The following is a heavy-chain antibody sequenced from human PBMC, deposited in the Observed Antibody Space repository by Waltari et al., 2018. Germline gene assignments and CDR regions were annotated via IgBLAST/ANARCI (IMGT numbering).Heavy chain of an antibody. CDR1: RYPSTARE. J-gene: IGHJ1*01. V-gene: IGHV1-2*02. Sequence: QVQVVQSGAAVKRPVASLQVYCKASRYPSTAREGAWVGLAPRQGREWMGWINPNSGGTNYAQKVQGRDTMTRDTSISTAYMELSRLRSDDTAVYYCARSQCSGGSCYFQHWGQGTLVTVSS. D-gene: IGHD2-15*01. CDR3: ARSQCSGGSCYFQH. CDR2: INPNSGGT.